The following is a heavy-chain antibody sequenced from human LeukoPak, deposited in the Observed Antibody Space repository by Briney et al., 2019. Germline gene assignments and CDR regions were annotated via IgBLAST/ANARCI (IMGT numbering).Heavy chain of an antibody. CDR2: IYSGGST. Sequence: GGSLRLSCAASGFTVSSNYMSWVGQAPGKGLEWVSVIYSGGSTYYADSVKGRFTISRDNSKNTLYLQMNSLRAEDTAVYYCARDSSPDTPGYFDYWGQGTLVTVSS. J-gene: IGHJ4*02. V-gene: IGHV3-66*01. CDR1: GFTVSSNY. D-gene: IGHD6-6*01. CDR3: ARDSSPDTPGYFDY.